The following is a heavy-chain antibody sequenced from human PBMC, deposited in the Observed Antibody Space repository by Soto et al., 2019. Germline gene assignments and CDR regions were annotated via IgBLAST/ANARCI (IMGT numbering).Heavy chain of an antibody. CDR2: ISYSSSTI. Sequence: EGQLVESGGGLVQPGGSLRLSCAASGFTFSGYSMNWVRQAPGKGLEWLSYISYSSSTIYYADSVKGRFTISRDNAKNSLYLQMSSLRDEDTAVYYCARGADSSDYYFVAGFDYWGQGTLVTVSS. CDR3: ARGADSSDYYFVAGFDY. CDR1: GFTFSGYS. D-gene: IGHD3-22*01. J-gene: IGHJ4*02. V-gene: IGHV3-48*02.